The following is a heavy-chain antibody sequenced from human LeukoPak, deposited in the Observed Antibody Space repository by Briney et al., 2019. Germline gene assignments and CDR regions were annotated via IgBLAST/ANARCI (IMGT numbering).Heavy chain of an antibody. CDR1: GFTFSDYY. Sequence: GGSLRLSCAASGFTFSDYYMSWIRQASGKGLEWVSYISSSGSTIYYADSVKGRFTISRDNAKNSLYLQMNSLRAEDTAVYYCARDPPMVRGVIITIYYGMDVWGQGTTVTVSS. CDR2: ISSSGSTI. V-gene: IGHV3-11*01. J-gene: IGHJ6*02. D-gene: IGHD3-10*01. CDR3: ARDPPMVRGVIITIYYGMDV.